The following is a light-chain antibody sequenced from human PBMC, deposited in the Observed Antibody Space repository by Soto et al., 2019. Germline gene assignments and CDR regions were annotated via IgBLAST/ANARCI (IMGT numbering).Light chain of an antibody. Sequence: EIQMTQSPSSVSASVGDRVTISCRASQGISTWLAWYQQKAGKAPNLLIYGASNLHSGVPSRFSGSGSGTNFTLTISSLQPEDFATYYCQQYNKWRTFGQGTKVDIK. J-gene: IGKJ1*01. CDR1: QGISTW. CDR3: QQYNKWRT. CDR2: GAS. V-gene: IGKV1-12*01.